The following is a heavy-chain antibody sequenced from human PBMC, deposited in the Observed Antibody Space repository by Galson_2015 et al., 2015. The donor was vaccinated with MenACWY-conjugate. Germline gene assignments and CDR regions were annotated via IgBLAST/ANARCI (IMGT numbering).Heavy chain of an antibody. V-gene: IGHV3-74*01. Sequence: SLRLSCAASEFTLSGYWMNWVRQAPGKGLVWVSGVNSDGSSTSYAESVKGRFTISRDNAKNTLYLQMNSLGAEDTAVYYCTICNGGYGRFDPWGQGTLVTVSS. CDR2: VNSDGSST. D-gene: IGHD5-12*01. CDR3: TICNGGYGRFDP. J-gene: IGHJ5*02. CDR1: EFTLSGYW.